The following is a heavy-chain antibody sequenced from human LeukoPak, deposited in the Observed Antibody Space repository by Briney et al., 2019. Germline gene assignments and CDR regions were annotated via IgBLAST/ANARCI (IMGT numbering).Heavy chain of an antibody. CDR1: GYTFTGYY. CDR3: ARDRSPAPGRSYGRGHFDY. J-gene: IGHJ4*02. D-gene: IGHD5-18*01. V-gene: IGHV1-2*02. CDR2: INPNSGDT. Sequence: ASVTVSCKASGYTFTGYYMHWVRQAPGQGLEWMGWINPNSGDTNYAQKFQGRVTMTRDTSINTAYMELSRPRSDDTAVYYCARDRSPAPGRSYGRGHFDYWGQGTLVTVSS.